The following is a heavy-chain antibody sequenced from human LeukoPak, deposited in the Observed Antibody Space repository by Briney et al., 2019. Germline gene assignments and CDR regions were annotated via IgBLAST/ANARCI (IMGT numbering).Heavy chain of an antibody. CDR1: GGSISSNNW. J-gene: IGHJ3*02. CDR3: ARVLDLSKRGLDAFDI. D-gene: IGHD3-16*01. CDR2: IYHSGNT. V-gene: IGHV4-4*02. Sequence: PSGTLSLTWTVSGGSISSNNWWSWVRLPPGKGLEWIGEIYHSGNTNYNPSLKSRVTISGDKSKNQFSLRLSSVTAADTAVYYCARVLDLSKRGLDAFDIWGQGTMVTVSS.